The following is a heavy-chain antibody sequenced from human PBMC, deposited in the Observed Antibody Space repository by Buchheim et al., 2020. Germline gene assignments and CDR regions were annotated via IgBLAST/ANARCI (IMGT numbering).Heavy chain of an antibody. Sequence: QVQLVESGGGVVQPGRSLRLSCAASGFTFGRYAMHWVRQAPGKGLEWVAVISYDGSNKYYADSVKGRFTISRDNSKNTLYLQMNSLRAEDTAVYYCSSQWELFPYWGQGTL. J-gene: IGHJ4*02. V-gene: IGHV3-30*04. CDR2: ISYDGSNK. D-gene: IGHD1-26*01. CDR1: GFTFGRYA. CDR3: SSQWELFPY.